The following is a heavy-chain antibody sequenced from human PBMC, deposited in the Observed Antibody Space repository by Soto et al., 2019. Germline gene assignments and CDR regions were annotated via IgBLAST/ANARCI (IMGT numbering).Heavy chain of an antibody. Sequence: GGSLRLSCPASGFTFSSYRMNLVRQAPGKGLEWVSSISSSSSYIYYADSVKGRFTISRDNAKNSLYLQMNSLRAEDTAVYYCAKDSYTNSIYYYGMDVWGQGTTVTVSS. J-gene: IGHJ6*02. CDR2: ISSSSSYI. D-gene: IGHD6-6*01. CDR3: AKDSYTNSIYYYGMDV. V-gene: IGHV3-21*01. CDR1: GFTFSSYR.